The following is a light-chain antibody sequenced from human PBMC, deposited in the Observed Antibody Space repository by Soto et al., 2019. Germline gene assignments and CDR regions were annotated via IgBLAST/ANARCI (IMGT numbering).Light chain of an antibody. V-gene: IGLV1-44*01. Sequence: QSVLMQPPSASGTPGQRVTISCSGSSSNIGSNDVNWYQQVPGTAPKLLIYSTDQRPSGVPDRFSGSRSGTSVALAISGLQSEDEADYYCAVWDDCLDGPVFGGGTKVTVL. CDR2: STD. CDR1: SSNIGSND. J-gene: IGLJ2*01. CDR3: AVWDDCLDGPV.